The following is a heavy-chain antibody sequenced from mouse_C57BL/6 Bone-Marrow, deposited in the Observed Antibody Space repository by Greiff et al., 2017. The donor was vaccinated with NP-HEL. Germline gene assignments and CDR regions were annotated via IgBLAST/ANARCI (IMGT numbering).Heavy chain of an antibody. D-gene: IGHD6-1*01. J-gene: IGHJ3*01. CDR2: ISDGGSYT. CDR1: GFTFSSYA. Sequence: EVKLVESGGGLVKPGGSLKLSCAASGFTFSSYAMSWVRQTPEKRLEWVATISDGGSYTSYPDNVKGRFTISRDNAKNNLYLQMSHLKSEDTAMYYCARGPLSFAYWGQGTLVTVSA. CDR3: ARGPLSFAY. V-gene: IGHV5-4*03.